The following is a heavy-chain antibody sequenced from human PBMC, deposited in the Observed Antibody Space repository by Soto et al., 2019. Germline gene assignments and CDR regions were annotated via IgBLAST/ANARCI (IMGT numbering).Heavy chain of an antibody. D-gene: IGHD5-18*01. V-gene: IGHV4-31*03. Sequence: PSETLSLTCTVSGGSISSGGYYWSWIRQHPGKGLEWIGYIYYSGSTYYNPSLKSRVTISVDTSKNQFSLKLSSVTAADTAVYYCARGYRGYSYGRIDYWGQGTLVTVSS. CDR3: ARGYRGYSYGRIDY. CDR2: IYYSGST. J-gene: IGHJ4*02. CDR1: GGSISSGGYY.